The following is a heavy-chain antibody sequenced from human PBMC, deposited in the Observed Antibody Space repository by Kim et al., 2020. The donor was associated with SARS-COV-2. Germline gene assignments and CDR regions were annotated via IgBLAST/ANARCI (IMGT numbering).Heavy chain of an antibody. J-gene: IGHJ4*02. CDR1: GGSISSYY. Sequence: SETLSLTCTVSGGSISSYYWSWIRQPPGKGLEWIGYIYYSGSTNYNPSLKSRVTISVDTSKNQFSLKLSSVTAADTAVYYCARSSLRFRSSGWILDYWGQGTLVTVSS. D-gene: IGHD6-19*01. V-gene: IGHV4-59*13. CDR3: ARSSLRFRSSGWILDY. CDR2: IYYSGST.